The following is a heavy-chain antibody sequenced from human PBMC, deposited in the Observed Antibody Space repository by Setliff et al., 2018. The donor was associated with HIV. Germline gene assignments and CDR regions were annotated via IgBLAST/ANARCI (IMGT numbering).Heavy chain of an antibody. V-gene: IGHV1-69*13. CDR2: IVPVFRTV. J-gene: IGHJ4*02. D-gene: IGHD3-3*01. CDR1: GGSFYSYA. CDR3: ATGPKKGVDILPPDS. Sequence: GASVKVSCKASGGSFYSYAFTWVRQAPGQGLEWVGGIVPVFRTVNYSEKLQGRVTITADESTSTSYMELNSLTSDDTAVYYCATGPKKGVDILPPDSWGQGTPVTVSS.